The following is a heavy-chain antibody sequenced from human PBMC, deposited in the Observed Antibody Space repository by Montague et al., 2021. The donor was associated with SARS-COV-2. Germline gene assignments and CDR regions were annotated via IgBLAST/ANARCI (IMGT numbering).Heavy chain of an antibody. Sequence: LSLSASGFTFSSYAMHWVRQAPGKGLEWVAVITYDGSNKYYADSVKGRFTISRDNSKNTLYLQMNSLRAEDTAVYYCASEMIAVPGTAPFDYWGQGNLVTVSS. J-gene: IGHJ4*02. CDR1: GFTFSSYA. V-gene: IGHV3-30*04. CDR3: ASEMIAVPGTAPFDY. D-gene: IGHD6-19*01. CDR2: ITYDGSNK.